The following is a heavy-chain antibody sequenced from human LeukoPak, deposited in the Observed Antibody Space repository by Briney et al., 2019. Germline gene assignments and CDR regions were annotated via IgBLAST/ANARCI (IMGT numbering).Heavy chain of an antibody. J-gene: IGHJ1*01. CDR1: GFSFSGYW. D-gene: IGHD3-10*01. CDR2: IQQDGNEK. CDR3: ARGRGSAAEYFQH. Sequence: GGSLRLSCAASGFSFSGYWMSWVRQAPGKGLEWVANIQQDGNEKYYLDSVKGRFTISRDNAKNSLYLQMNSLRAEDTAVYYCARGRGSAAEYFQHWGQGTLVTVSS. V-gene: IGHV3-7*01.